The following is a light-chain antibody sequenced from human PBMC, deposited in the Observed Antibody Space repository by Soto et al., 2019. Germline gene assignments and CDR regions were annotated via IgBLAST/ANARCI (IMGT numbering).Light chain of an antibody. V-gene: IGKV4-1*01. CDR3: LQYARSPRT. CDR2: WAS. Sequence: DFVMTPSPDSLAMLLGARATINCKSSHSVLFSVNNKNYLAWFQQKPGQPPKLLIYWASFRESGVPDRFSGSGSGTDFTLTISSLQAEDVAVYYCLQYARSPRTFGQGTKVDIK. CDR1: HSVLFSVNNKNY. J-gene: IGKJ1*01.